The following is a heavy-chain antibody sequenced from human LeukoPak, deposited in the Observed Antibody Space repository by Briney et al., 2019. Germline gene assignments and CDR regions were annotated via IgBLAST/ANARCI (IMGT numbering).Heavy chain of an antibody. D-gene: IGHD3-9*01. J-gene: IGHJ6*02. CDR1: GFTLTTYW. V-gene: IGHV3-74*01. CDR2: IKSDGSST. CDR3: ARDVAPLDWLGV. Sequence: GGSLRLSCAASGFTLTTYWMHWVRQAPGKGLVWVSRIKSDGSSTSYADSVKGRFTVSRDSAENTLYLQMNSLRAEDTAVYYCARDVAPLDWLGVWGQGTTVTVSS.